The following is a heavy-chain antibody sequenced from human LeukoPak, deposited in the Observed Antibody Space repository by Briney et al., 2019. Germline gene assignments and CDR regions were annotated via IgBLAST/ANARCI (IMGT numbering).Heavy chain of an antibody. Sequence: SETLSLTCTVSGGSISSSSYYWGWIRQPPGKGLEWIGSIYYSGSTYYNPSLKSRVTISVDTSKNQFSLKLSSVTAADTAVYYCATVGAVAGTIHFDYWGQGTLVTVSS. J-gene: IGHJ4*02. CDR3: ATVGAVAGTIHFDY. V-gene: IGHV4-39*07. CDR2: IYYSGST. D-gene: IGHD6-19*01. CDR1: GGSISSSSYY.